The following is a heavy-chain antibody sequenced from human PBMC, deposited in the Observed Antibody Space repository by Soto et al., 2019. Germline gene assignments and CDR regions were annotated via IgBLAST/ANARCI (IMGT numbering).Heavy chain of an antibody. CDR1: GDTFSSYS. D-gene: IGHD4-4*01. CDR2: IIPILGIT. Sequence: QVHLVQSGAEVEKPGSSVKVSCKASGDTFSSYSFTWVRQAPGQGLEWMGRIIPILGITNYAQKFQGRVTITADKSTSTAYMDLSSLRSEDTAVYYCATDKDSTYDYWGQGTLVTVSS. V-gene: IGHV1-69*08. J-gene: IGHJ4*02. CDR3: ATDKDSTYDY.